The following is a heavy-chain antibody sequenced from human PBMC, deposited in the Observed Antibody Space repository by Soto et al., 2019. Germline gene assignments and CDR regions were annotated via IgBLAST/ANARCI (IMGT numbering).Heavy chain of an antibody. Sequence: QVQLVQSGAEVKKPGSSLKVSRKSSGGTFSSYAISWVRQAPGQGLEWLGGIIPIFNKVNYAQKSQGRVTLTADDSTSTAYMELSSLRSDDTAVYYCARAPIRLCSGDNCYSGLDSWGQGTLVIVSS. V-gene: IGHV1-69*12. CDR2: IIPIFNKV. CDR3: ARAPIRLCSGDNCYSGLDS. CDR1: GGTFSSYA. J-gene: IGHJ4*02. D-gene: IGHD2-15*01.